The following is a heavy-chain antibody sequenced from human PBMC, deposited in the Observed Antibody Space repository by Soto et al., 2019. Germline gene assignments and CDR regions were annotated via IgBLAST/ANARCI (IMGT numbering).Heavy chain of an antibody. Sequence: SATLSLTCSVSGGSISSHFWSWIRQPPGKGLEWIAYIYYTESPTYNPSLLSRVTVSLDTSRNQFSLKLNSVTAADTAVYYCARGGIPTQNWFDPWGREPWSPSP. J-gene: IGHJ5*02. V-gene: IGHV4-59*11. CDR3: ARGGIPTQNWFDP. CDR2: IYYTESP. CDR1: GGSISSHF. D-gene: IGHD2-2*02.